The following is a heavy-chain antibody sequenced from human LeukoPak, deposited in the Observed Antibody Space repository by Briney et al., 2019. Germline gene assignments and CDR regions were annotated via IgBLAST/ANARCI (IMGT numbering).Heavy chain of an antibody. J-gene: IGHJ6*02. CDR3: ARGSGTITMVRGVFYGMDV. D-gene: IGHD3-10*01. Sequence: ASVKVSCKASGGTFSSYGISWVRQAPGQGLEWMGGIIPIFGTPNYAQKFQGRVAITADESTSTAYMELSSLRSEDTAVYYCARGSGTITMVRGVFYGMDVWGQGTTVTVSS. CDR1: GGTFSSYG. V-gene: IGHV1-69*01. CDR2: IIPIFGTP.